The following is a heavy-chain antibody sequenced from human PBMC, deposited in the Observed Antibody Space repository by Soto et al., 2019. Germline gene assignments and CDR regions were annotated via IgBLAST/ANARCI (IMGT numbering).Heavy chain of an antibody. Sequence: QVQLQESGPGLVKPSQTLSLTCIVSGGSMSSRDYYWSWIRQYPGKGLEWIGYIYYSGSTYYHSSLMRRVSRPIDTSKKKFSLKLNSVTAADTAVYYCARERLDSGVGQGAMDVWGQGITVTVSS. CDR3: ARERLDSGVGQGAMDV. V-gene: IGHV4-31*03. CDR2: IYYSGST. CDR1: GGSMSSRDYY. D-gene: IGHD2-8*01. J-gene: IGHJ6*02.